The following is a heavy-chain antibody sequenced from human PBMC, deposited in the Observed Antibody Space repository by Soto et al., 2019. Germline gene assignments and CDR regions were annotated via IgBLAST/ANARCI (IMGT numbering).Heavy chain of an antibody. D-gene: IGHD1-26*01. CDR2: ISSTSSAI. CDR3: ARDERAGSGTWVLFDY. J-gene: IGHJ4*02. Sequence: GGSLRLSCAASGFTFSDYSMNWVRQAPGKGLEWVSYISSTSSAIYYAGSVKGRFTISRDNAKNSLYLQMNSLRDEDTAVYYCARDERAGSGTWVLFDYWGQGTLVTVSS. V-gene: IGHV3-48*02. CDR1: GFTFSDYS.